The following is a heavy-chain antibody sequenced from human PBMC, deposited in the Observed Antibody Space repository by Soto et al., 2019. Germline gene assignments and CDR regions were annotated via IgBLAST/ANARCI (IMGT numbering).Heavy chain of an antibody. CDR3: AKVSSSWYAGFFDL. CDR2: IYPGDSDT. J-gene: IGHJ4*02. Sequence: GESLKISCKGSGYSFTSYWIGWVRQMPGKGLEWMGIIYPGDSDTRYSPSFQGQVTISADKSISTAYLQWSSLKAEDTAVYYCAKVSSSWYAGFFDLWGQGILVTVSS. D-gene: IGHD6-13*01. CDR1: GYSFTSYW. V-gene: IGHV5-51*01.